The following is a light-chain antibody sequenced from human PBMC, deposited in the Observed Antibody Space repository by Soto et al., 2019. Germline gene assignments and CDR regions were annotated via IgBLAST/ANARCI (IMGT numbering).Light chain of an antibody. V-gene: IGKV1-9*01. CDR1: QGISSY. J-gene: IGKJ4*01. Sequence: DIQLTQSPSFLSASVGDRVTITCRASQGISSYLAWYQQKPGKAPNLLSYTASTLQSGVPSRFSGSGSGTEFTLTISSLQPEDFATYYCQQLNSYPHTFGGGTNVEIK. CDR2: TAS. CDR3: QQLNSYPHT.